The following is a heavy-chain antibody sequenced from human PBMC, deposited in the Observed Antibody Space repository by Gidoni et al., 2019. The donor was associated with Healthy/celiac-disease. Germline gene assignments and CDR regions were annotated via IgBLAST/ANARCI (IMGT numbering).Heavy chain of an antibody. V-gene: IGHV3-11*01. CDR3: AAALVDEVEGDY. J-gene: IGHJ4*02. D-gene: IGHD6-6*01. Sequence: QVQLVESGGGLVKPGASLRLPCPASGFTFSDHYMRWIRQAPGKGLEWVSYISISGSTIYYADSVKGRFTISRDNAKNSLYLQMNSLRAEDTAVYYCAAALVDEVEGDYWGQGTLVTVSS. CDR1: GFTFSDHY. CDR2: ISISGSTI.